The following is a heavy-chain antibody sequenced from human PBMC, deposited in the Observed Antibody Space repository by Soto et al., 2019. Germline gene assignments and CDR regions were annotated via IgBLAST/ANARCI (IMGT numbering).Heavy chain of an antibody. CDR3: ARARLRAVYAFDI. V-gene: IGHV4-31*03. Sequence: QVQLQESDAGLVKASQTLSLTCTVSGGSVSSGAYYWTWIRQRPGKGLEWIGYIYYSGSTYYSPSFNSRLSISLNTSMKQFSLRLSSVTAADTAMYYCARARLRAVYAFDIWGQGTMVTVSS. CDR1: GGSVSSGAYY. CDR2: IYYSGST. D-gene: IGHD5-12*01. J-gene: IGHJ3*02.